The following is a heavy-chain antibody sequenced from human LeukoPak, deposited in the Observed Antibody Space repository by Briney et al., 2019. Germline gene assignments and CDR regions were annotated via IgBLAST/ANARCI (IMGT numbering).Heavy chain of an antibody. CDR2: VIPFFGTA. D-gene: IGHD3-10*01. CDR3: ARGQVLLGN. V-gene: IGHV1-69*13. CDR1: GYTFTGYY. Sequence: ASVKVSCKASGYTFTGYYMHWVRQAPGQGLEWMGGVIPFFGTAHYAQRFQGRVTITADESTSTAYMELSSLRSEDTAVYYCARGQVLLGNWGQGTLVTVSS. J-gene: IGHJ4*02.